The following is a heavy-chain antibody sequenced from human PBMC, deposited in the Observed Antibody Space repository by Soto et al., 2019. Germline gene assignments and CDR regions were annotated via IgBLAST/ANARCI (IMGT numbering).Heavy chain of an antibody. Sequence: PGGSVRLSCAASGFSFSISPMHWVRQAPGKGPEWVALISYDGTNKFYADSVKGRFTISRDNSKNPLYLQVDSLRPEDAAVYYCARDPKTSGGQHWAFNYFDSWGQGTLVTVSS. CDR2: ISYDGTNK. CDR3: ARDPKTSGGQHWAFNYFDS. CDR1: GFSFSISP. J-gene: IGHJ4*02. D-gene: IGHD7-27*01. V-gene: IGHV3-30-3*01.